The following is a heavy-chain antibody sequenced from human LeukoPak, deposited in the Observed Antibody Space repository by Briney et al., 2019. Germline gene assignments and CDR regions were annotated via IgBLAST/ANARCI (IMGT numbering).Heavy chain of an antibody. V-gene: IGHV3-23*01. J-gene: IGHJ4*02. D-gene: IGHD2-15*01. CDR1: GFTFRSYA. Sequence: GGSLRLSCAASGFTFRSYAMSWVRQAPGKGLEWVSVISDSGANTYHADSVKGRLTISRDNAKNSLYLQMNSLSAGDTAVYYCATSPSYCTGGSCFGPYWGQGTLVTVSS. CDR3: ATSPSYCTGGSCFGPY. CDR2: ISDSGANT.